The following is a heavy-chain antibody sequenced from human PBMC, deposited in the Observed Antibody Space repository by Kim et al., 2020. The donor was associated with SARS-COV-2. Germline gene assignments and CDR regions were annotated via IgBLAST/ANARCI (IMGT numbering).Heavy chain of an antibody. V-gene: IGHV4-39*01. CDR2: IYYSGST. D-gene: IGHD6-13*01. Sequence: SETLSLTFTVSGGSISSSSYYWGWIRQPPGKGLEWIGSIYYSGSTYYNPSLKSRVTISVDTSKNQFSLKLSSVTAADTAVYYCARHAAAAGPQDYWGQGTLVTVSS. CDR1: GGSISSSSYY. J-gene: IGHJ4*02. CDR3: ARHAAAAGPQDY.